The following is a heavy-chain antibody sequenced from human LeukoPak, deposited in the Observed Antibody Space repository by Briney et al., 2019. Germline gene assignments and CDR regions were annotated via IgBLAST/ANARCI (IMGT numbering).Heavy chain of an antibody. Sequence: GGSLRLSCAASGFTFSSYAMHWVRQAPGKGLEWVAVISYDGSNKYYADSVKGRFTISRDNSKNTLYLQMNSLRAEDTAGYYCARDGVVPAAMQEPNFDYWGQGTLVTVSS. CDR1: GFTFSSYA. D-gene: IGHD2-2*01. J-gene: IGHJ4*02. CDR2: ISYDGSNK. V-gene: IGHV3-30*04. CDR3: ARDGVVPAAMQEPNFDY.